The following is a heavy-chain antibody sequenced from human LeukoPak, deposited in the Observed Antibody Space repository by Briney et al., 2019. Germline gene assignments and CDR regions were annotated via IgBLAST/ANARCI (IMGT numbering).Heavy chain of an antibody. Sequence: GRSLRLSCAASGFTFDDYAMHWVRQAPGKGLEWVSGISWNSGSIGYADSVKGRFTISRDNAKNSLYLQMNSLRAEDTALYYCAKGARYDYVWGSYRAPYYFDYWGQGTLVTVSS. CDR2: ISWNSGSI. CDR3: AKGARYDYVWGSYRAPYYFDY. V-gene: IGHV3-9*01. J-gene: IGHJ4*02. CDR1: GFTFDDYA. D-gene: IGHD3-16*02.